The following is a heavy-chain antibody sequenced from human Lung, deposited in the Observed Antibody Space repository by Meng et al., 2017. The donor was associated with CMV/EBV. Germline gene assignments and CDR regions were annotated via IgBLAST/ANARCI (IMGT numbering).Heavy chain of an antibody. CDR1: FTFNNYA. D-gene: IGHD3-10*01. J-gene: IGHJ4*02. CDR3: AKGFYSGSGSYYPSDY. CDR2: ISGSGGST. Sequence: FTFNNYAMSWASQAPGKGLEWVSGISGSGGSTHYPDSVKGRFTISRDNSKNTLYLQMNSLRAEDTAVYYCAKGFYSGSGSYYPSDYWGQGTLVTVSS. V-gene: IGHV3-23*01.